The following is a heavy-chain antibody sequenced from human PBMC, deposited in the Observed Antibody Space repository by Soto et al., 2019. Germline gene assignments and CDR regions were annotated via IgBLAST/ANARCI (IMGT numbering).Heavy chain of an antibody. V-gene: IGHV4-39*01. CDR1: GGSISSSSYY. D-gene: IGHD3-22*01. Sequence: QLQLQESGPGLVKPSETLSLTCTVSGGSISSSSYYWGWIRQPPGKGLEWIGSIYYSGSTYYNPSLKSRVTISVDTSKNQFSLKLSSVTAADTAVYYCASLTIITMIVGVFDYWGQGTLVTVSS. J-gene: IGHJ4*02. CDR2: IYYSGST. CDR3: ASLTIITMIVGVFDY.